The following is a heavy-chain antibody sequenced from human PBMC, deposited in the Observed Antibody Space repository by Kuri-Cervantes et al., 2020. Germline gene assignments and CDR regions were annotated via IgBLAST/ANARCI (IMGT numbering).Heavy chain of an antibody. CDR3: AGDSGWNGAVGFSEK. D-gene: IGHD6-19*01. Sequence: SETLSLTCTVSGGSVSSYYWSWIRQPAGKRLEWIGRIYTSRSTNYNPSLKSRVTMSVDTSKNQISLKLTSVTAADTAVYYCAGDSGWNGAVGFSEKWGQGTLVTVSS. CDR1: GGSVSSYY. V-gene: IGHV4-4*07. J-gene: IGHJ4*02. CDR2: IYTSRST.